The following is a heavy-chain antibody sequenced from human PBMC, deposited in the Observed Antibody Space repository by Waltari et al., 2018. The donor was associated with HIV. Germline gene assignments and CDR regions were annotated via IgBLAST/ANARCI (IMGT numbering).Heavy chain of an antibody. CDR3: ARQHAYTSDWFSQASFFNY. CDR1: GASMRSTNYY. D-gene: IGHD3-9*01. Sequence: LQLKESGPGLVKPSDTLSLTCAVSGASMRSTNYYLAGIRQSPGERLEWIATIYYTGDTYFVPSLKNRTSISVDSSKNLLSLSLASVTAADTAIYYCARQHAYTSDWFSQASFFNYWGPGTLVTVSS. J-gene: IGHJ1*01. CDR2: IYYTGDT. V-gene: IGHV4-39*01.